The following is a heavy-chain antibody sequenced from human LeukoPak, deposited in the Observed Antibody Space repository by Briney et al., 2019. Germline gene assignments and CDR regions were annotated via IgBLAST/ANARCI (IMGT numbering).Heavy chain of an antibody. J-gene: IGHJ6*03. CDR2: IYYSGST. CDR1: GGSISSGDYY. Sequence: SETLSLTCTVSGGSISSGDYYWSWIRQPPGKGLEWIGYIYYSGSTYYNPSLKSRVTISVDTSKNQFSLKLSSVTAADTAVYYCAREPRYYYMDVWGKGTTVTVSS. V-gene: IGHV4-30-4*08. CDR3: AREPRYYYMDV.